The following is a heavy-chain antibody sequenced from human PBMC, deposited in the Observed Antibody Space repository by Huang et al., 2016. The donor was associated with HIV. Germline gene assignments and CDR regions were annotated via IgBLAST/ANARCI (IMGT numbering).Heavy chain of an antibody. J-gene: IGHJ6*02. CDR3: ARHRRVAGHYYNNMDV. D-gene: IGHD6-19*01. CDR1: GGSISSSSYY. V-gene: IGHV4-39*01. CDR2: IYYIGNT. Sequence: LQLQESGPGLVKSSETLSLICPVSGGSISSSSYYWGWIRQPPGKGTEWIGGIYYIGNTYYNPPLKRRVTISVDTSKNQFSLKVNSVTAADTAVYYCARHRRVAGHYYNNMDVWGRGTTVTVSS.